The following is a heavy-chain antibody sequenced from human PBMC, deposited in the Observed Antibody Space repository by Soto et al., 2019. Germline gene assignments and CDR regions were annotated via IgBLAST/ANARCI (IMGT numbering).Heavy chain of an antibody. CDR1: GYTFTNYY. V-gene: IGHV1-46*01. J-gene: IGHJ4*02. Sequence: GASVKVSCKASGYTFTNYYIHWVRQAPGQGLEWMGIINPSGGSTDYTQKFQDRVTMSRDTSTSTVYMELSSLRSEGTAVYYCARDHRLLWFGELLIWGQGTLVTVSS. CDR2: INPSGGST. CDR3: ARDHRLLWFGELLI. D-gene: IGHD3-10*01.